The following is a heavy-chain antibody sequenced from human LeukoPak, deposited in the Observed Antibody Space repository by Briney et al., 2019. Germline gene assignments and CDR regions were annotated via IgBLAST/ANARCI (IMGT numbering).Heavy chain of an antibody. CDR3: AELGITMIGGV. D-gene: IGHD3-10*02. Sequence: GGSLRLSCAASGFTFSDYYMSWIRQAPGKGLEWVSSISGSSSYIYYTDSVKGRFTISRDNAKNSLYLQMNSLRAEDTAVYYCAELGITMIGGVWGKGTTVTISS. J-gene: IGHJ6*04. CDR2: ISGSSSYI. V-gene: IGHV3-11*06. CDR1: GFTFSDYY.